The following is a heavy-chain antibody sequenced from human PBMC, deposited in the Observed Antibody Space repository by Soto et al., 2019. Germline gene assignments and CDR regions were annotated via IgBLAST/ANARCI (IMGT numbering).Heavy chain of an antibody. CDR1: GFTFSSYS. CDR2: ISSSSSYI. J-gene: IGHJ5*02. CDR3: ARDPDFGYTSSWYNX. V-gene: IGHV3-21*01. D-gene: IGHD6-13*01. Sequence: GSLILSCAASGFTFSSYSMNWVRQAPGKGLEWVSSISSSSSYIYYADSVKGRFTISRDNAKNSLYLQMNSLRAEDTAVYYCARDPDFGYTSSWYNXWGQGTVVTVSX.